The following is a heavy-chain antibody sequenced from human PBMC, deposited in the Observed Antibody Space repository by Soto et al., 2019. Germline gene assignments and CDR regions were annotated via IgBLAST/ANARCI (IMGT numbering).Heavy chain of an antibody. D-gene: IGHD2-15*01. CDR1: GLTFSSYS. Sequence: PGGSLRLSCAASGLTFSSYSMNWVRQAPGKGLEWVSYISSSSSTIYYADSVKGRFTISRDNAKNSLYLQMNSLRAEDTAVYYCARGDREYCSGGSCLSSFYMDVWGKGTTVTVSS. V-gene: IGHV3-48*01. CDR2: ISSSSSTI. J-gene: IGHJ6*03. CDR3: ARGDREYCSGGSCLSSFYMDV.